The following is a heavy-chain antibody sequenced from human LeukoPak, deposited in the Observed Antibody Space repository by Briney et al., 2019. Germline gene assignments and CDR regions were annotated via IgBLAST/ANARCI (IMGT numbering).Heavy chain of an antibody. CDR1: GCTFTSYA. CDR3: AAAAPFNAFDI. V-gene: IGHV1-58*02. CDR2: IVVRCGNR. J-gene: IGHJ3*02. Sequence: SVKVSCKASGCTFTSYAIQWVRQARGQRLEWVGWIVVRCGNRNYAQKFQERVTITRDMSTSTAYMELSSLRSEDTAVYYCAAAAPFNAFDIWGQGTMVTVSS.